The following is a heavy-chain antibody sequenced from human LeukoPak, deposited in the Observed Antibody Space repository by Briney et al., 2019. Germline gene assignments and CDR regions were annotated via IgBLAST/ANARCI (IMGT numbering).Heavy chain of an antibody. V-gene: IGHV4-59*01. D-gene: IGHD6-19*01. CDR3: ASSRSSSGWSLIDY. Sequence: SETLSLTCTVSGASIRSYYWSWIRQPPGKGLEWVGYIYYSGSTNYKPSLKRRVTISVDTSKNQFSLKVSSVTAADTAVYYCASSRSSSGWSLIDYWGQGALVTVSS. J-gene: IGHJ4*02. CDR1: GASIRSYY. CDR2: IYYSGST.